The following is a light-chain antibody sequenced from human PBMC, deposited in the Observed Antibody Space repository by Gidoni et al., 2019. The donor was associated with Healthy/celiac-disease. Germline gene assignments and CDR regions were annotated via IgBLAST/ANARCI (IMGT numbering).Light chain of an antibody. Sequence: DIQMTQTPSTLSASIGDRATITCRPSHSVGNWLAWYQQRPGQVPKLLIYRSSNRESGVPSRFSGSGSGTEFTLTISSLQPDDFATCYCQRYETYSSFGGGTKVE. J-gene: IGKJ4*01. V-gene: IGKV1-5*03. CDR1: HSVGNW. CDR3: QRYETYSS. CDR2: RSS.